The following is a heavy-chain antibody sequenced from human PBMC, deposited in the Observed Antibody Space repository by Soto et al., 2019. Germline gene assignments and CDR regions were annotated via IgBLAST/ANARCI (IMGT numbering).Heavy chain of an antibody. D-gene: IGHD2-15*01. V-gene: IGHV1-18*01. CDR3: ARDGLTKYCSGGSCYLRDV. CDR2: ISAYNGNT. Sequence: ASVKVSCKASGYTFTSYGISWVRQAPGQGLEWMGWISAYNGNTNYAQKLQGRVTMTTDTSTSTAYMELRSLRSDDTAVYYCARDGLTKYCSGGSCYLRDVWGQGNTVSVSS. J-gene: IGHJ6*02. CDR1: GYTFTSYG.